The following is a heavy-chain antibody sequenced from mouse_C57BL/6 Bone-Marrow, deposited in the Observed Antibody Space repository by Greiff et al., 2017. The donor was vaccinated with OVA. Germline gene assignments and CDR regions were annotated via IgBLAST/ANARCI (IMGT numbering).Heavy chain of an antibody. Sequence: EVKLVESGGDLVKPGGSLKLSCAASGFTFSSYGMSWVRQTPDKRLEWVATISSGGSYTYYPDSVKGRFTISRDNAKNTLYLQMSSLKSEDTAMYYCARQMAPYYAMDYWGQGTSVTVSS. CDR2: ISSGGSYT. CDR1: GFTFSSYG. J-gene: IGHJ4*01. V-gene: IGHV5-6*02. CDR3: ARQMAPYYAMDY.